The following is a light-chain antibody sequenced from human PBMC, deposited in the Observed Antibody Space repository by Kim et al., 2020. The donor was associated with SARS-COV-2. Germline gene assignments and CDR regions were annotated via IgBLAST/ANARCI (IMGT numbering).Light chain of an antibody. V-gene: IGKV1-39*01. CDR3: QQSYSAPYT. CDR1: QSIRSY. Sequence: SASVGDRVTITCRASQSIRSYLNWYQQKPGQAPQLLIYALSTLQSGVPSRFSGSGSGKDFTLTISSLQAEDFATYYCQQSYSAPYTFGQGTKLEI. CDR2: ALS. J-gene: IGKJ2*01.